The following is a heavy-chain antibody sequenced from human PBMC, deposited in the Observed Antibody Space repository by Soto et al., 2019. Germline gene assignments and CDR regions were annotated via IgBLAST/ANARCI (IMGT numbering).Heavy chain of an antibody. CDR2: IYWDDDK. CDR1: GFSFSSIGEG. CDR3: VQSRCGGDCLQSYSSHSYYGLDV. D-gene: IGHD2-21*02. Sequence: QITLKESGPTLVKPTQTLTLTCTFPGFSFSSIGEGVGWIRQPPGKALEWLALIYWDDDKRYSPSLKSRLTIPKDTSKSQVVLTMTNMDPVDTATYYCVQSRCGGDCLQSYSSHSYYGLDVWGQWTTVTVSS. V-gene: IGHV2-5*02. J-gene: IGHJ6*02.